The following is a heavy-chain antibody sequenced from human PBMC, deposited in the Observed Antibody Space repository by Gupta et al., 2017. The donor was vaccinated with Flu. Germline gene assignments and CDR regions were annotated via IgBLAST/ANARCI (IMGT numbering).Heavy chain of an antibody. J-gene: IGHJ4*02. Sequence: EVQLLESGGGLVQTGGSMRLFCGVSGFTFSRYAMSWVRKHPGTGLEWVSSIRCSGGNTYYADSVKGRFTISRDNSKNTLYLQMNSLRAEDTAVYYCAKDALGGPVGAIPTDYWGQGTLVTVSS. D-gene: IGHD1-26*01. CDR1: GFTFSRYA. CDR3: AKDALGGPVGAIPTDY. V-gene: IGHV3-23*01. CDR2: IRCSGGNT.